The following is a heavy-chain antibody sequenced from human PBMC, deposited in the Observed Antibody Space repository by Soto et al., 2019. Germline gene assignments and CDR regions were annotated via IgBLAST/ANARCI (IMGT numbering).Heavy chain of an antibody. J-gene: IGHJ3*02. CDR2: IIPIFGTA. CDR1: GGTFSTYA. D-gene: IGHD3-3*01. CDR3: AREIFGVIISGGRDAFDI. V-gene: IGHV1-69*01. Sequence: QVQLVQSGAEVKKPGSSVKVSCKASGGTFSTYAISWVRQAPGQGLEWMGGIIPIFGTAKYAQKFQGRVTITVDESTSTAYMEVSSLRSEDTAVYYCAREIFGVIISGGRDAFDIWGQGTMVTVSS.